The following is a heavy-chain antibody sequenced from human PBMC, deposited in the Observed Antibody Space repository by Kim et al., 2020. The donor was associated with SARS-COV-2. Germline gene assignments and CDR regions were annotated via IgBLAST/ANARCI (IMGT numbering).Heavy chain of an antibody. D-gene: IGHD1-26*01. Sequence: GESLKISCKGSGYSFTSYWIGWVRQMPGKGLEWMGIIYPSDSDTRYSPSFQGQVTISADKSTSTAYLQWSSLKASDTAMYYCARHSLGIVGAEGYYYGMDVWGQGTTVTVSS. CDR1: GYSFTSYW. V-gene: IGHV5-51*01. J-gene: IGHJ6*02. CDR3: ARHSLGIVGAEGYYYGMDV. CDR2: IYPSDSDT.